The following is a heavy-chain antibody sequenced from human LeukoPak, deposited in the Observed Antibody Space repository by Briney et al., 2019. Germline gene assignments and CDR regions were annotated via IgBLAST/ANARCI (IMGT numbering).Heavy chain of an antibody. CDR1: GFTFSSYG. Sequence: TGRSLRLPCAASGFTFSSYGMHWVRQAPGKGLEWVAVISYDGSNKYYADSVKGRFTISRDNSKNTLYLQMNSLRAEDTAVYYCAKDLIGLLWFGESPFDYWGQGTLVTVSS. CDR2: ISYDGSNK. V-gene: IGHV3-30*18. CDR3: AKDLIGLLWFGESPFDY. D-gene: IGHD3-10*01. J-gene: IGHJ4*02.